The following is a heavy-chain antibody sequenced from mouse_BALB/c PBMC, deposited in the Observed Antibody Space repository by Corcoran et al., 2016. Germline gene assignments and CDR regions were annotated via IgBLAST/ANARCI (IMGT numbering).Heavy chain of an antibody. V-gene: IGHV9-3-1*01. CDR2: INTYTGEP. Sequence: QIQLVQSGPELKKPGETVKISCKASGYTFTNYGMNWVKQAPGKGLKWMGWINTYTGEPTYADDFKGRFAFSLETFASTAYLQINNLKNEETATYFWSRGGGNWYFDVWGAGTTVTVSS. D-gene: IGHD1-1*02. CDR1: GYTFTNYG. J-gene: IGHJ1*01. CDR3: SRGGGNWYFDV.